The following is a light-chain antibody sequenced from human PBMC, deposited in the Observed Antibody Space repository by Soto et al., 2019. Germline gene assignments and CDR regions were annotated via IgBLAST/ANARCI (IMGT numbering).Light chain of an antibody. CDR1: QNLGTT. CDR2: GAY. CDR3: QQYKNWPLT. Sequence: EIEMTQSPAAQSVSPGESATLSCRASQNLGTTLAWYQQKPGQAPRLLIYGAYTRATGIPARFSGSGSGKEFTLTISSLQSEDFAVYYCQQYKNWPLTFGGGTKVEIK. J-gene: IGKJ4*01. V-gene: IGKV3-15*01.